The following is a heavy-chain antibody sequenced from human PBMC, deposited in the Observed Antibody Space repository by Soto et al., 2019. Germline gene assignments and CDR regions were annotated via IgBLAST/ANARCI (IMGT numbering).Heavy chain of an antibody. CDR3: ARDSCTNGVCPQGFDY. J-gene: IGHJ4*02. D-gene: IGHD2-8*01. CDR1: GFTFSSYS. V-gene: IGHV3-48*02. Sequence: PGGSLRLACAASGFTFSSYSMNWVRQAPGKGLEWVSYISSISSTIYYADSVKGRFTISRDNAKNSLYLQMNSLRDEDTAVYYCARDSCTNGVCPQGFDYWGQGTLVTVSS. CDR2: ISSISSTI.